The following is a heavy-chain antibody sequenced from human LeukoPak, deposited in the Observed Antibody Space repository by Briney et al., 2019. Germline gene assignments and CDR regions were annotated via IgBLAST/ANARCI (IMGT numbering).Heavy chain of an antibody. D-gene: IGHD3-3*01. J-gene: IGHJ4*02. V-gene: IGHV1-24*01. CDR1: GYTLTELS. Sequence: ASVKVSCKVSGYTLTELSMHWVRQAPGKGLEWMGGFDPEDGETIYAQKFQGRVTMAEDTSTDTAYMELSSLRSEDTAVYYCATGLLHNYDFWSRTDYWGQGTLVTVSS. CDR2: FDPEDGET. CDR3: ATGLLHNYDFWSRTDY.